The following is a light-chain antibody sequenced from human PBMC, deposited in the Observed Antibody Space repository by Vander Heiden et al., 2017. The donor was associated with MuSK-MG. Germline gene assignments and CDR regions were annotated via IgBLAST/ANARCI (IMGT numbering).Light chain of an antibody. Sequence: QSALTQPASVFGSPGQSITLSCPGTSSDVGSYNLVSWYQQHPGKAPKLMIYEGSKRASGVSNRFSGSKSGNTASLTISGLQAEDEADYYCCSYAGSSTCVFGTGTKVTVL. CDR2: EGS. CDR3: CSYAGSSTCV. CDR1: SSDVGSYNL. J-gene: IGLJ1*01. V-gene: IGLV2-23*01.